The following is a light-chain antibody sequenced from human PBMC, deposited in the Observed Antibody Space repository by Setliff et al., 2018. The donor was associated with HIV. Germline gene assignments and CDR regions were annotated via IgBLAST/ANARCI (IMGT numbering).Light chain of an antibody. CDR2: YDD. CDR3: AAWDDTLNGRV. Sequence: QSALTQPPSVSEAPRQRVTISCSGSSSNIGNNAVNWYQQLPGKAPRLLIYYDDLLPSGVSDRFSGSKSGTSASLAISGLQSEDEADYYCAAWDDTLNGRVFGGGTK. J-gene: IGLJ3*02. CDR1: SSNIGNNA. V-gene: IGLV1-36*01.